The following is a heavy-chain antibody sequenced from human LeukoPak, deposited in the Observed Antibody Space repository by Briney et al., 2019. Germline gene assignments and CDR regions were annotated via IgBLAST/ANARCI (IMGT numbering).Heavy chain of an antibody. Sequence: RGSLRLSCAASGFRFSSYGMHWVRQAPGKGLEWVAIISYDGSDKYYSDSLKGRFTISRDNTKNTLYLQMNSLTTEDTAVYYCAKDRLDSSDYFDFWGQGTLVTVSS. D-gene: IGHD6-6*01. V-gene: IGHV3-30*18. CDR2: ISYDGSDK. J-gene: IGHJ4*02. CDR3: AKDRLDSSDYFDF. CDR1: GFRFSSYG.